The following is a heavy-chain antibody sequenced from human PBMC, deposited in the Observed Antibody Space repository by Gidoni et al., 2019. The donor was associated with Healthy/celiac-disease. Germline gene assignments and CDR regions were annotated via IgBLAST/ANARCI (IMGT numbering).Heavy chain of an antibody. CDR3: ARDLDCRCGSFYGAYGMDV. CDR2: INPRGGST. J-gene: IGHJ6*02. V-gene: IGHV1-46*03. Sequence: QVQLVQSGAEVKKPGASVKVSCKASGYTFTSYYMHWVRQATGQGLEWMGIINPRGGSTSDAQKFQGRVHMTRETVKGTVDMELRSLRFEDTAVYYWARDLDCRCGSFYGAYGMDVWGQGTTVTVSS. CDR1: GYTFTSYY. D-gene: IGHD2-15*01.